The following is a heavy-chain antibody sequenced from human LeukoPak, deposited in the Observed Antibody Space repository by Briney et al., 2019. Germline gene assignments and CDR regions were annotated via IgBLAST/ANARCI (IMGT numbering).Heavy chain of an antibody. J-gene: IGHJ4*02. D-gene: IGHD3-10*01. V-gene: IGHV4-59*01. CDR3: ARSVDYGSGSYMGFPPDY. Sequence: SETLSLTCTVSGGSISGYYWSWIRQPPGKGLEWIGYIYYSGSTNYNPSLRSRLTISVDTSKNQFSLKLSSVTAADTAVYYCARSVDYGSGSYMGFPPDYWGQGTLVTASS. CDR2: IYYSGST. CDR1: GGSISGYY.